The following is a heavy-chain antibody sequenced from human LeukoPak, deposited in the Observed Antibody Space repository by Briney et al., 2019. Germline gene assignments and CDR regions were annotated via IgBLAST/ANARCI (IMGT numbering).Heavy chain of an antibody. CDR3: ARVRIVGATPLNYYYYGMDV. CDR1: GGTFTSYG. Sequence: ASVKVSCKASGGTFTSYGISWVRQAPGQGLEWMGWISAYNGSTNYAQKLQGRVTMTTDTSTSTAYMELRSLRSDDTAVYYCARVRIVGATPLNYYYYGMDVWGQGTTVTVSS. V-gene: IGHV1-18*01. D-gene: IGHD1-26*01. J-gene: IGHJ6*02. CDR2: ISAYNGST.